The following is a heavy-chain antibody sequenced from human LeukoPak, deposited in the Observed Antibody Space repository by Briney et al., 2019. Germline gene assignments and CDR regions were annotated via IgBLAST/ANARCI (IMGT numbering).Heavy chain of an antibody. CDR1: GYTFTSYY. V-gene: IGHV1-46*01. J-gene: IGHJ6*02. Sequence: ASVKVSCKASGYTFTSYYMHWVRQAPGQGLEWMGIINPSGGSTSYAQKFQGRVTMTRDTSTSTVYMELSSLRSEDTAVYYCARLDTAMVDYYYYGMDVWGQGTTVTVSS. D-gene: IGHD5-18*01. CDR2: INPSGGST. CDR3: ARLDTAMVDYYYYGMDV.